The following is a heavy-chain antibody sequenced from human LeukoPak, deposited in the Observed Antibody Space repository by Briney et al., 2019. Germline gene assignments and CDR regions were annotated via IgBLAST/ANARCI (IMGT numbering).Heavy chain of an antibody. D-gene: IGHD1-26*01. J-gene: IGHJ6*03. CDR2: IYSSGSI. V-gene: IGHV4-61*02. CDR1: GGSISSGSYY. CDR3: ARDAVAALGYYYYYMDV. Sequence: SQTLSLTCTVSGGSISSGSYYWSWIRQPAGKGLEWIGRIYSSGSINDNPSLKSRVTMSVDTSKNQFSLKMSSVTAADTAVYYCARDAVAALGYYYYYMDVRGKGTTVTVSS.